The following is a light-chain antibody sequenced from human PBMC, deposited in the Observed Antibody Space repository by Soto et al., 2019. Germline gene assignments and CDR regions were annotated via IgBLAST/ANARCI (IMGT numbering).Light chain of an antibody. J-gene: IGKJ4*01. CDR1: QSVSSN. CDR2: VAS. V-gene: IGKV3-15*01. Sequence: EIVMTQSPATLSVSPGERATLSCRASQSVSSNLAWYQQKPGQAPRLLIYVASTRATRIPARFSGSGSGTEFTLTISSLQSEDFAVYYCQQYNNWPPVTFGGGTKVDIK. CDR3: QQYNNWPPVT.